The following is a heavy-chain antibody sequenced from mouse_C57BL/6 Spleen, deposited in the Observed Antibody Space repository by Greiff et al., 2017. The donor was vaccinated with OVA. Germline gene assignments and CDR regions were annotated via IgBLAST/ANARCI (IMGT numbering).Heavy chain of an antibody. Sequence: VQLQQPGAELVKPGASVKLSCKASGYTFTSYWITWVKQRPGQGLEWIGDIYPGSGSTNYNEKFKSKATLTVDTSSSTAYMQLSSLTSEDSAVYYCARDYSNPFADWGQGTLVTVSA. CDR3: ARDYSNPFAD. J-gene: IGHJ3*01. CDR2: IYPGSGST. D-gene: IGHD2-5*01. CDR1: GYTFTSYW. V-gene: IGHV1-55*01.